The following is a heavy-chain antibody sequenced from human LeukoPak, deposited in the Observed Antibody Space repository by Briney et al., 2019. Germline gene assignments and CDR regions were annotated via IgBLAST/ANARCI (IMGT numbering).Heavy chain of an antibody. V-gene: IGHV4-4*07. CDR1: GGSISSYY. Sequence: SETLSLTCTVSGGSISSYYWSWIRQPAGKGLEWIGRIYTSGSTNYNPSLKSRVTMSVDTSKNQFSLKLSSVTAADTAVYYCARDSSYSTSWYRRYYYYMDVWGKGPRSPSP. CDR2: IYTSGST. D-gene: IGHD6-13*01. CDR3: ARDSSYSTSWYRRYYYYMDV. J-gene: IGHJ6*03.